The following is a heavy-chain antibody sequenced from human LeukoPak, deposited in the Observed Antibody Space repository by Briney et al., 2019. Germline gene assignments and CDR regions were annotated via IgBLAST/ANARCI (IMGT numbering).Heavy chain of an antibody. CDR1: GFTFSSYA. CDR2: ITSNGNSP. Sequence: PGGSLRLSRAASGFTFSSYAMHWVRQAPGQGLEYVSAITSNGNSPYYANSVRGRFTISRDNSKNTLYLQMGSLRVEDMAVYYCAREYCSGGDCQYYFDYWGQGTLVTVSS. J-gene: IGHJ4*02. D-gene: IGHD2-15*01. V-gene: IGHV3-64*01. CDR3: AREYCSGGDCQYYFDY.